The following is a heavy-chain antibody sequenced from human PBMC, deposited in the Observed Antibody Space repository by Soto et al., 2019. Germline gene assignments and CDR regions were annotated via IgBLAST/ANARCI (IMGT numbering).Heavy chain of an antibody. CDR3: ARVAISTTTRALDY. V-gene: IGHV3-66*01. Sequence: EVQLVESGGGLVQPGGSLRLSCTLSGMTVSRTYMSWVRQTPGEGLEWVSLIYSDGNTDYAGSVKGRFTISRDNSKNTLYLQMKSPRVEDTAVYDCARVAISTTTRALDYWGQGTLVTVSS. CDR2: IYSDGNT. D-gene: IGHD1-1*01. CDR1: GMTVSRTY. J-gene: IGHJ4*02.